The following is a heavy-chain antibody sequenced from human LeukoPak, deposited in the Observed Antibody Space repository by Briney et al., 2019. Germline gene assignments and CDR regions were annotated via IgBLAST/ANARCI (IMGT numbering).Heavy chain of an antibody. CDR1: GYSFTSYW. CDR3: ARVAVQDIVVVPAAMDY. J-gene: IGHJ4*02. D-gene: IGHD2-2*01. Sequence: GESLKISCKGSGYSFTSYWIGWVRQMPGKGLEWMGIIYPGDSDTRYSPSFQGQVTISADKSISTAYLQWSSLKASATAMYYCARVAVQDIVVVPAAMDYWGRGTLVTVSS. V-gene: IGHV5-51*01. CDR2: IYPGDSDT.